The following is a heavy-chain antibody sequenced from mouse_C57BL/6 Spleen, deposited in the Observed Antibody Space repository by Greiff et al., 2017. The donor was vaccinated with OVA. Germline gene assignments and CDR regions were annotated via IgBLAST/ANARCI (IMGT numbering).Heavy chain of an antibody. Sequence: VQLQQSGAELVMPGASVKLSCKASGYTFTSYWMHWVKQRPGQGLEWIGEIDPSDSYTNYNKKFKGKSTLTVDKSSSTAYMQLSSLTSEDSAVYYCARYYYGSSGGYFDVWGTGTTVTVSS. CDR3: ARYYYGSSGGYFDV. D-gene: IGHD1-1*01. CDR1: GYTFTSYW. CDR2: IDPSDSYT. J-gene: IGHJ1*03. V-gene: IGHV1-69*01.